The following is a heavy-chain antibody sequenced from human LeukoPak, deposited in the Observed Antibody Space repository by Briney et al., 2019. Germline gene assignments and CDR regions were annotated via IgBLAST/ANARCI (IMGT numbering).Heavy chain of an antibody. CDR3: ARAGIAVAGPYFDY. V-gene: IGHV3-66*01. D-gene: IGHD6-19*01. CDR2: IYSGGST. Sequence: GGSLRLSCAASGFTVSSNYMSWVRQAPGKGLERVSAIYSGGSTYYADSVKGRFTISRDNSKNTLYLQMNSLRAEDTAVYYCARAGIAVAGPYFDYWGQGTLVTVSS. J-gene: IGHJ4*02. CDR1: GFTVSSNY.